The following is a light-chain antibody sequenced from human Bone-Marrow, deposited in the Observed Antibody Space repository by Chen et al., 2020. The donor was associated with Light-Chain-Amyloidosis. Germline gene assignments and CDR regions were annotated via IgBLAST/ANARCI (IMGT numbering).Light chain of an antibody. V-gene: IGKV1-12*01. CDR2: AAS. CDR1: EDIRVY. Sequence: DIQMTQSPSPLSASLGDRVTITCRASEDIRVYLNWYQQKPGKAPKLLIYAASSLQSGVPSRFSGSGSGTDFTLTISSLQPEDFATYYCQQANSFPLTFGGGTKVEIK. J-gene: IGKJ4*01. CDR3: QQANSFPLT.